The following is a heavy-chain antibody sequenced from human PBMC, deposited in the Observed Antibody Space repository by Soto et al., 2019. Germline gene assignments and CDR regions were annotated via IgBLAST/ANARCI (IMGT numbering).Heavy chain of an antibody. Sequence: GGSLRLSCAASGFTFSSYSMNWVRQAPGKGLEWASYISSSSSTIYYADSVKGRFTISRDNAKNSLYLQMNSLRDEDTAVYYCARDRITIFGVVIQDGMDVWGQGTTVTVSS. CDR2: ISSSSSTI. D-gene: IGHD3-3*01. V-gene: IGHV3-48*02. CDR1: GFTFSSYS. J-gene: IGHJ6*02. CDR3: ARDRITIFGVVIQDGMDV.